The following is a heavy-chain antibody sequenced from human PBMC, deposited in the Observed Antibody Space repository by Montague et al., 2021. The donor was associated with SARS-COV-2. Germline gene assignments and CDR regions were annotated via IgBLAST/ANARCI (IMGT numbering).Heavy chain of an antibody. V-gene: IGHV6-1*01. CDR2: TYYRSKWYS. CDR1: GDSVSSKSVA. J-gene: IGHJ3*02. CDR3: ASSGITLTGLDAFDI. Sequence: CAISGDSVSSKSVAWNWIRQSPSRDLEWLGRTYYRSKWYSDYAESVKRXLVITPDTSKNQVSLQLNSVIPEDTAVYFCASSGITLTGLDAFDIWGQGTMVTVSS. D-gene: IGHD3-9*01.